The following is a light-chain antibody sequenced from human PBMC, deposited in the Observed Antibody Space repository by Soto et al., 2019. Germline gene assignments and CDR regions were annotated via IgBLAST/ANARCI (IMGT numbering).Light chain of an antibody. CDR2: DVN. CDR1: SSDIGAYDY. CDR3: SSYTVISTS. V-gene: IGLV2-14*03. J-gene: IGLJ2*01. Sequence: QSALTQPASVSGSPGQSITISCTGTSSDIGAYDYVSWYQHHPGKAPKLMIYDVNNRPSGVSNRFSGSKSGNTASLTISGLQAEDEADYYCSSYTVISTSFGGGTKLTVL.